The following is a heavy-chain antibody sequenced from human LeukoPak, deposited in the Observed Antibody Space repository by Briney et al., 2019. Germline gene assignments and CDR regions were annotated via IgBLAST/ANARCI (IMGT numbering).Heavy chain of an antibody. CDR2: ISSSSNYI. D-gene: IGHD6-6*01. J-gene: IGHJ6*02. Sequence: GGSLRLSCAASGFTFSSYAMSWVRQAPGKGLEWVSSISSSSNYIYYADSVKGRFTISRDNAKNSLYLQMNSLRAEDTAVYYCARDGSIAADYGMDVWGQGTTVTVSS. V-gene: IGHV3-21*01. CDR3: ARDGSIAADYGMDV. CDR1: GFTFSSYA.